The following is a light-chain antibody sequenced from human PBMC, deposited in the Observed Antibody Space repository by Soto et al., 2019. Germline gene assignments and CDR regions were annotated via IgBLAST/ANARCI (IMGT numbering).Light chain of an antibody. CDR3: QQYYSTPPK. Sequence: DIQMTQSPDSLAVSLGERATINCKSSQSVLYSSNNKNYLAWYQQKPGQPPKLLIYWASTRESGVPDRFSGSGSGTDFTLTISSLQAEDVAVYYCQQYYSTPPKFGQGTKVEIK. CDR2: WAS. CDR1: QSVLYSSNNKNY. V-gene: IGKV4-1*01. J-gene: IGKJ1*01.